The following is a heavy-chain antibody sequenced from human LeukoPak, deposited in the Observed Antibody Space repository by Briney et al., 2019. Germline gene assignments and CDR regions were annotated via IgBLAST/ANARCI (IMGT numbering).Heavy chain of an antibody. CDR3: ARVGDNGDFRIDS. J-gene: IGHJ4*02. CDR1: GGSFSGYY. Sequence: PSETLSLTCAVYGGSFSGYYWSWIRQPPGKGLEWIGKINHSGSTNYNPSLKSRVTISVDTSKNQFSLKLSSVTAADTTVYYCARVGDNGDFRIDSWGQGTLVTVSS. V-gene: IGHV4-34*01. D-gene: IGHD4-17*01. CDR2: INHSGST.